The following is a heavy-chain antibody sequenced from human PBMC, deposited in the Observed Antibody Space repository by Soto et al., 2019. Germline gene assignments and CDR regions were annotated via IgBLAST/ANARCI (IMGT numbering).Heavy chain of an antibody. D-gene: IGHD3-10*01. Sequence: PSETLSLTCTVSGCSISSYYWSWIRQPPGKGLEWIGYIYYSGSTNYNPSLKSRVTISVDTSKNQFSLKLSSVTAADTALYYCARTYGRNFDYWGQGTLVTVSS. CDR1: GCSISSYY. CDR2: IYYSGST. CDR3: ARTYGRNFDY. J-gene: IGHJ4*02. V-gene: IGHV4-59*01.